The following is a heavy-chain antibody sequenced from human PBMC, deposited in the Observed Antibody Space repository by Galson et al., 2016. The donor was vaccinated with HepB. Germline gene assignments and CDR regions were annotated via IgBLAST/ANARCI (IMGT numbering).Heavy chain of an antibody. Sequence: SLRLSCAASGFNFDDYAMHWVRLGPGKGLEWVSGISWNGANRGYADSVKGRFTISRDDAKNSLYLQMNSPKAEDTALYYCAKDRGDGGYDTVNYYYFHQGMDVWGQGTTVTVSS. CDR3: AKDRGDGGYDTVNYYYFHQGMDV. CDR1: GFNFDDYA. J-gene: IGHJ6*02. D-gene: IGHD5-12*01. CDR2: ISWNGANR. V-gene: IGHV3-9*01.